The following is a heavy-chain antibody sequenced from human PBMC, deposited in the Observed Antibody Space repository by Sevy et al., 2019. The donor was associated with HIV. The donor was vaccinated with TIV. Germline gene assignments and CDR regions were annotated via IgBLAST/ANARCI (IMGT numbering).Heavy chain of an antibody. CDR1: GFTFSDYY. CDR3: ARSLKDWTPSAGH. Sequence: GGSVRLSCTASGFTFSDYYMSWIRQAPGKGLECVSFISSTTGYTNYADSVKGRFTISRDNAKNSLYLQMNNLRAEDTAVYYCARSLKDWTPSAGHWGQGTLVTVSS. CDR2: ISSTTGYT. J-gene: IGHJ4*02. V-gene: IGHV3-11*06. D-gene: IGHD1-1*01.